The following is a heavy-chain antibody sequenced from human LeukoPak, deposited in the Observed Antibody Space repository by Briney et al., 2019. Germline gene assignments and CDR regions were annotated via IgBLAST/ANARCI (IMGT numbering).Heavy chain of an antibody. V-gene: IGHV1-18*01. J-gene: IGHJ4*02. CDR3: ARFYDILTVYYFDY. D-gene: IGHD3-9*01. Sequence: ASVKVSCKASGYTFTSYGISWVRQAPGQGLEWMGWISAYNGNTNYAQKLQGRVTMTTDTSTSTAYMELRSLRSDDTAVYYSARFYDILTVYYFDYWGQGTLVTVSS. CDR2: ISAYNGNT. CDR1: GYTFTSYG.